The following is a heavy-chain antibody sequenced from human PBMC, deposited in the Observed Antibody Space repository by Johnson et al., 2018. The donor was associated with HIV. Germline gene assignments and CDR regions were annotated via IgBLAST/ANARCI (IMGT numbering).Heavy chain of an antibody. Sequence: VQLVESGGGVVQPGGSLRLSCAASAFTFSRYAMHWVWQAPGKGLEWVSGISWNSGSIGYADSLKGRFSISRDNAKNPLYLQMNSLRAEDTAVYYCAREVHYDSSDYYERYAFDVWGQGTTVIVSS. V-gene: IGHV3-9*01. D-gene: IGHD3-22*01. CDR1: AFTFSRYA. J-gene: IGHJ3*01. CDR3: AREVHYDSSDYYERYAFDV. CDR2: ISWNSGSI.